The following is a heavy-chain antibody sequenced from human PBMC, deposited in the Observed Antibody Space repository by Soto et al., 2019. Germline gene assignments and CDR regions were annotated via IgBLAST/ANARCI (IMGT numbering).Heavy chain of an antibody. V-gene: IGHV4-59*01. D-gene: IGHD2-8*01. CDR1: RGSMNNYY. Sequence: SETLSLTCTVSRGSMNNYYWSWIRQPPGKGLEWIGYIYYSGSTNYNPSLKSRVTISVDTSKNQFSLKLSSVTAADTAVYYCAGGPMGYDSWGQGTLVTVSS. J-gene: IGHJ4*02. CDR2: IYYSGST. CDR3: AGGPMGYDS.